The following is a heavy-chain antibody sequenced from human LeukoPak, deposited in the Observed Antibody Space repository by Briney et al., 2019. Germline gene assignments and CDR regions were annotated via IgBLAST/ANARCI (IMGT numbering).Heavy chain of an antibody. Sequence: PGRSLRLSCAASGFTFSSYGMHWVRQAPGKGLEWVAVIWYDGSNKYYADSVKGRFIISRDNSKNTLYLQMNSLRAEDTAVYYCARGSTRGMTVVPHDYWGQGTLVTVSS. V-gene: IGHV3-33*01. CDR3: ARGSTRGMTVVPHDY. CDR2: IWYDGSNK. D-gene: IGHD3-22*01. J-gene: IGHJ4*02. CDR1: GFTFSSYG.